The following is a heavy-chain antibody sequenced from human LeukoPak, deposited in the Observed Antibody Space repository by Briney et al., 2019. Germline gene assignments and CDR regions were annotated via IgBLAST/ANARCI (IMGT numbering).Heavy chain of an antibody. D-gene: IGHD6-6*01. CDR2: INHNGNT. V-gene: IGHV4-34*01. Sequence: SETLSLTCTVFYGSFSGYYWTWIRQPPGKGLEWIVEINHNGNTDYNPSLKSRVNISVDTSKDQFSLKLSSVTAADTAVYYCARHGLVAARHAFDIWGQGTMVTVSS. J-gene: IGHJ3*02. CDR1: YGSFSGYY. CDR3: ARHGLVAARHAFDI.